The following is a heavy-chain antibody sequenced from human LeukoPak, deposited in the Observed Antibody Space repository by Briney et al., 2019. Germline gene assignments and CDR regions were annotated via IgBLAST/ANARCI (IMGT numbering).Heavy chain of an antibody. CDR1: GYTFTGYY. D-gene: IGHD3-10*01. Sequence: VASVGVSCKASGYTFTGYYIHWVRQAPGQGLEWMGWINPNTGGINYAQKFLGRVTMTRDTSISTAYMDLRSLRSDDTAIYYCARGSDFFSDYYNYGMDLWGQGTTVTVSS. CDR3: ARGSDFFSDYYNYGMDL. V-gene: IGHV1-2*02. J-gene: IGHJ6*02. CDR2: INPNTGGI.